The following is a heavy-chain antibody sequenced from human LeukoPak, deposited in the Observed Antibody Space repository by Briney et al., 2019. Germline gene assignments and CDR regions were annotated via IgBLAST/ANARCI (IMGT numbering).Heavy chain of an antibody. CDR3: ARHVGYYDTTGNFRDY. J-gene: IGHJ4*02. Sequence: SETLSLTCTVSGGSVSSSSYYWGWIRQPPGKGLEWIGSMYYTGSTYYNPSLKSRVTISVDTSKNQFSLKLSSETAADTAVYYCARHVGYYDTTGNFRDYWGQGTLVTVSS. V-gene: IGHV4-39*01. CDR2: MYYTGST. D-gene: IGHD3-22*01. CDR1: GGSVSSSSYY.